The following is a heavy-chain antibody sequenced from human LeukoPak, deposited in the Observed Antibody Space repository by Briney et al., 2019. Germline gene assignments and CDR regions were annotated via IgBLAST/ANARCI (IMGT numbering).Heavy chain of an antibody. CDR2: IKQDGSEK. D-gene: IGHD1-7*01. J-gene: IGHJ4*02. Sequence: GGSLRLSCAASGFTFSTYWMSWVRQAPGKGLEWVANIKQDGSEKYYVDSVKGRFTISRDNAKNSLYLQMNSLRAEDTAVYYCAREDITGSTFKRGQGTLVTVSS. CDR1: GFTFSTYW. CDR3: AREDITGSTFK. V-gene: IGHV3-7*01.